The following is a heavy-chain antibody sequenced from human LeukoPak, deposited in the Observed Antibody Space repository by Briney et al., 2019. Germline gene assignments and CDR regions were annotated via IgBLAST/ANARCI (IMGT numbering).Heavy chain of an antibody. D-gene: IGHD6-19*01. Sequence: PGGSLRLSCAASGFTFSSYGMHWVRQAPGKGLEWVAFIRYDGSNKYYADSVKGRFTISRDNSKNTLYLQMNSLRAEDTAVYYCAKDELTGVAGIDYWGQGTLVTVSS. CDR1: GFTFSSYG. CDR2: IRYDGSNK. J-gene: IGHJ4*02. CDR3: AKDELTGVAGIDY. V-gene: IGHV3-30*02.